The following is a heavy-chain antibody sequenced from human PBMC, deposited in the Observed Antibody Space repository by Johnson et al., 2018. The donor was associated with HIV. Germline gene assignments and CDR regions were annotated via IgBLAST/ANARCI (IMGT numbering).Heavy chain of an antibody. Sequence: VQLVESGGGLVQPGGSLRLSCAASGFTFSSYWMSWVRQAPGKGLEWVANIKQDGSEKYYVDSVKGRFTISRDNAKNSLYLQTNGLRAEDTAVYFCARGDYGLNPGAFDIWGQGTMVTVSS. V-gene: IGHV3-7*04. D-gene: IGHD4-17*01. CDR3: ARGDYGLNPGAFDI. CDR2: IKQDGSEK. J-gene: IGHJ3*02. CDR1: GFTFSSYW.